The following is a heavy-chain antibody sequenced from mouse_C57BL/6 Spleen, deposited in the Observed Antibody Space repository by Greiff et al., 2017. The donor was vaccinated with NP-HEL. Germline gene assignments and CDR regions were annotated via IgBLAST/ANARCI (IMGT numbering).Heavy chain of an antibody. CDR3: ARWVDGYLFFDY. J-gene: IGHJ2*01. Sequence: QVQLQQSGAELVKPGASVKISCKASGYAFSSYWMNWVKQRPGKGLEWIGLIYPGDGDTNYNGKFKGKATLTADKSSSTAYMQLSSLTSEDSAVYFCARWVDGYLFFDYWGQGTTLTVSS. V-gene: IGHV1-80*01. D-gene: IGHD2-3*01. CDR2: IYPGDGDT. CDR1: GYAFSSYW.